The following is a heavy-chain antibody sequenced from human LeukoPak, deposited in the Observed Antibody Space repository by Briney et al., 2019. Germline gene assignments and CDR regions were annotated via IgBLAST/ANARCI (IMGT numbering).Heavy chain of an antibody. D-gene: IGHD2-2*01. CDR2: IVAVGET. J-gene: IGHJ3*02. CDR3: TRSTYCNSTGCYPGAFDI. CDR1: RLSLRNYD. Sequence: QPGGSLRLSCAASRLSLRNYDTHWVRQPTGNVMEWVSAIVAVGETFYPDSVKVRFTISRDNAKNFLYLQMNSLRAGDTAVYYCTRSTYCNSTGCYPGAFDIWGQGTMVTVSA. V-gene: IGHV3-13*04.